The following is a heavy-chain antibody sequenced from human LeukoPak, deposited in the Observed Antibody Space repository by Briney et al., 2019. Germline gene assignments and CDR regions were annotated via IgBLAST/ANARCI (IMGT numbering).Heavy chain of an antibody. V-gene: IGHV4-61*02. CDR2: IYTSAST. CDR3: ARDPGVITFGGVIV. J-gene: IGHJ4*02. CDR1: GGSISSGSYF. Sequence: SETLSLTCTVSGGSISSGSYFWSWIRQPAGKGLGWIGRIYTSASTNYNPSLKSRVTISVDTSKNQFSLKLSSVTAADTAVYYCARDPGVITFGGVIVWGQGSLVTVSS. D-gene: IGHD3-16*02.